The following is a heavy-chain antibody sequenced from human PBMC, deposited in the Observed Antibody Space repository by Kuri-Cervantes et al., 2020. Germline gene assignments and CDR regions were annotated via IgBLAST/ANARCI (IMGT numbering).Heavy chain of an antibody. V-gene: IGHV6-1*01. J-gene: IGHJ5*02. CDR3: ARPRGSYFINWFDP. CDR1: GDSVSSNSAA. D-gene: IGHD1-26*01. CDR2: TYYRSKWYN. Sequence: LRLSCAISGDSVSSNSAAWNWIRQSPSRGLEWLGRTYYRSKWYNDYAVSVKSRITINPDTSKNQFSLQLNSVTPEDTAVYYCARPRGSYFINWFDPWGQGTLVTVSS.